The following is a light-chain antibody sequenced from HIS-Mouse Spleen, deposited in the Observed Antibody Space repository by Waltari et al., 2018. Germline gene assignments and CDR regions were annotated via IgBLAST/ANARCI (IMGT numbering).Light chain of an antibody. CDR1: SSDVGGYNY. Sequence: QSALTQPPSASGSPGQSVTIPCTGPSSDVGGYNYVSWYQQHPGKAPKLMIYEVSKRPSGVSNRFSGSKSGNTASLTISGLQAEDEADYYCCSYAGSSTVVFGGGTKLTVL. J-gene: IGLJ2*01. CDR2: EVS. CDR3: CSYAGSSTVV. V-gene: IGLV2-23*02.